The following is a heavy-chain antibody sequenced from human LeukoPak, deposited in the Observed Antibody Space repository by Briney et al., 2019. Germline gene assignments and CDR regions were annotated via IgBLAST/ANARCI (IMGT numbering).Heavy chain of an antibody. D-gene: IGHD1-26*01. CDR3: ARPSRDPSGSYLTYYYYYGMDV. CDR1: GESFSDYY. J-gene: IGHJ6*02. Sequence: SETLSLTCAVYGESFSDYYCSWIRQPPGRGLEWIGEVNHGGTTNYNPSLKSRVIISADTSKNQFSLKLSSVTAADTAVYYCARPSRDPSGSYLTYYYYYGMDVWGQGTTVTVSS. CDR2: VNHGGTT. V-gene: IGHV4-34*01.